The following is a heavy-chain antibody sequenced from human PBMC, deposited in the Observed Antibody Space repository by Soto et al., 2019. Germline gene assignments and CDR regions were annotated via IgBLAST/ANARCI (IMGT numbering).Heavy chain of an antibody. Sequence: QVQLVQSGAEVKKPGASVKVSCKASGYTFSSYGISWVRQAPGQGLEWMGWISGYNGNTNYAQKLQGRVTMTTDTSTSTAYMELRSLKSDDTAVYYCARSPTRDYGDYRYFQHWGQGTLVTVSS. CDR2: ISGYNGNT. V-gene: IGHV1-18*01. J-gene: IGHJ1*01. CDR1: GYTFSSYG. D-gene: IGHD4-17*01. CDR3: ARSPTRDYGDYRYFQH.